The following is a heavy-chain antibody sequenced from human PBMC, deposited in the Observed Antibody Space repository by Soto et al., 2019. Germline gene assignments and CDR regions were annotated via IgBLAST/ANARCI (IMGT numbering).Heavy chain of an antibody. CDR3: AKDRLAGNFDY. CDR2: ISATGGST. CDR1: GFTFNNYA. Sequence: EVQVLDSGGGLVQPGGSLRLSCAASGFTFNNYAMNWVRQAPGKGLEWVETISATGGSTYYADSVKGRFTISGDNSKNTLYLQMNGLRVEDTAVYSCAKDRLAGNFDYWGQGTQVTVSS. V-gene: IGHV3-23*01. J-gene: IGHJ4*02.